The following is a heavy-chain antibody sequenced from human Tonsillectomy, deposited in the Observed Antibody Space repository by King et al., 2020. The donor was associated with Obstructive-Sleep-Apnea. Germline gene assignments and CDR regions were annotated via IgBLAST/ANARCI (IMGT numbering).Heavy chain of an antibody. CDR2: INHSGST. CDR1: GASFSGYY. Sequence: VQLPQWGAGILKPSENLSLTCAVYGASFSGYYWSWIRQPPGKGLEWIGEINHSGSTNYNPSLKSRVTISVDTSKNQLSLKLSSVTAADTAVYYCTRVFGGAAAGTGGFDYWGQGTLVTVSS. V-gene: IGHV4-34*01. J-gene: IGHJ4*02. CDR3: TRVFGGAAAGTGGFDY. D-gene: IGHD6-13*01.